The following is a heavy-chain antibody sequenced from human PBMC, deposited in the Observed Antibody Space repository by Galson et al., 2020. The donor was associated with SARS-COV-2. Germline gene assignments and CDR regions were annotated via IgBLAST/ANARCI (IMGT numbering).Heavy chain of an antibody. CDR1: GGSFSGYY. J-gene: IGHJ4*02. Sequence: SQTLSLTCAVYGGSFSGYYWSWIRQPPGKGLEWIGEINHSGSTNYNPSLKSRVTISVDTSKNQFSLKLSSVTAADTAVYYCARGICSSTSCYEEGFDYWGQGTLVTVSS. CDR2: INHSGST. D-gene: IGHD2-2*01. CDR3: ARGICSSTSCYEEGFDY. V-gene: IGHV4-34*01.